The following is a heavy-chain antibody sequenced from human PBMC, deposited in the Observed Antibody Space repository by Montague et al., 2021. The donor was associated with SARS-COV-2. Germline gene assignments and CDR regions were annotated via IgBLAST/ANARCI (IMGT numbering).Heavy chain of an antibody. V-gene: IGHV4-39*01. CDR1: GGSISSSSYY. CDR3: ARHPRGYYDYVWGSPSYYFDY. D-gene: IGHD3-16*01. J-gene: IGHJ4*02. Sequence: SETLSLTCTVSGGSISSSSYYWGWIRQPPGKGLEWIGSIYYSGSTYYNPSLKSRVTISVDTSKNQFSLKLSSVTAADTAVYYCARHPRGYYDYVWGSPSYYFDYWGQGTLVTVFS. CDR2: IYYSGST.